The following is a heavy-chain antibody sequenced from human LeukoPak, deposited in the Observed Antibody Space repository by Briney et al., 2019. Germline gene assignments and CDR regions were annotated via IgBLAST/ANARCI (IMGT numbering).Heavy chain of an antibody. J-gene: IGHJ4*02. Sequence: SETLSLTCTVSGGSITSDDNYWSRIRQPPGKGLEWIGYISYSGSTFYNPSLKSRVTMSVDTSKNQFSLNLSSVTAADAAVYYCARGELLYDYWGQGTLVTVSS. D-gene: IGHD2-15*01. CDR1: GGSITSDDNY. V-gene: IGHV4-30-4*01. CDR2: ISYSGST. CDR3: ARGELLYDY.